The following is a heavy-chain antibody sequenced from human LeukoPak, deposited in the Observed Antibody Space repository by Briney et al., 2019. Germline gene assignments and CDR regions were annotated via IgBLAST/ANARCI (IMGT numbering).Heavy chain of an antibody. Sequence: SETLSLTCAVYGGSFSGYYWSWIRQPPGKGLEWIGEINHSGSTNYNPSLKSRVTISVDTSKNQFSLKLSSVTAADTAVYYCARGSQTTVRGRGWYFDLWGRGTLVTVSS. J-gene: IGHJ2*01. V-gene: IGHV4-34*01. D-gene: IGHD4-17*01. CDR2: INHSGST. CDR1: GGSFSGYY. CDR3: ARGSQTTVRGRGWYFDL.